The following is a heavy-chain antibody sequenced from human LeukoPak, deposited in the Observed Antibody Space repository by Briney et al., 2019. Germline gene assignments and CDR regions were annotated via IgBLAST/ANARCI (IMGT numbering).Heavy chain of an antibody. V-gene: IGHV4-4*09. J-gene: IGHJ3*02. Sequence: PSETLSLTCTVSGGSISSYFWSWIGQPPGKGLEGIGYIYTSGSTNYNPSLKSRVTISVDTSKNQFSLKLSSVTAADTAVYYCARHSWYCSSTSCYTLDAFDIWGQGTMVTVSS. CDR2: IYTSGST. CDR3: ARHSWYCSSTSCYTLDAFDI. D-gene: IGHD2-2*02. CDR1: GGSISSYF.